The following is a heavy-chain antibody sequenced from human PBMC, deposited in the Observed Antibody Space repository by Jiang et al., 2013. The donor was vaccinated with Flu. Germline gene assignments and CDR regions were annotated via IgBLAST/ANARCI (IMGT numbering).Heavy chain of an antibody. Sequence: GGGVVQPGRSLSLSCVASGFTFSSHAMHWVRQAPGRGLEWLAVISYDGTKVYYADSVEGRFTISRDDAKNTLYLHMNSLRVDDTAVYFCGRDQYYFDSREYLVGYWGQGALVTVSS. CDR1: GFTFSSHA. V-gene: IGHV3-30*01. D-gene: IGHD3-22*01. CDR2: ISYDGTKV. J-gene: IGHJ4*02. CDR3: GRDQYYFDSREYLVGY.